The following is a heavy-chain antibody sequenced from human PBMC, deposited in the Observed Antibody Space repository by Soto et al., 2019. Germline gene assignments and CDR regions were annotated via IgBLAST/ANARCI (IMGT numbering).Heavy chain of an antibody. V-gene: IGHV3-15*07. J-gene: IGHJ4*02. CDR1: GFTFSNAW. CDR2: IKSKTDGGTT. Sequence: GGSLRLSCAASGFTFSNAWMNWVRQAPGKGLEWVGRIKSKTDGGTTDYAAPVKGRFTISREDSKNTLYLQMNSLKTEETAVYYCTTDPYYYDSSGYYLLDGDFDYWGQGTLVTVSS. D-gene: IGHD3-22*01. CDR3: TTDPYYYDSSGYYLLDGDFDY.